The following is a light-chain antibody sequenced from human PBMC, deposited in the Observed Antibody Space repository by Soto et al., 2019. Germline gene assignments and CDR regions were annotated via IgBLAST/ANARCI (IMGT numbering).Light chain of an antibody. Sequence: EIVMTQSPVTLSLSPGERATLSCRAGESVSSNLAWYQQKPGQAPRLLIYGASTRATGVPARFTGSGSGTEFTLTISRLQFDDSAVYYCQQYNNWWTFGPGTKVEIK. V-gene: IGKV3-15*01. CDR1: ESVSSN. CDR3: QQYNNWWT. CDR2: GAS. J-gene: IGKJ1*01.